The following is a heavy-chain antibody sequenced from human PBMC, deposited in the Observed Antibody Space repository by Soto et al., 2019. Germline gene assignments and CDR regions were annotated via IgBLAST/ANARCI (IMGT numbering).Heavy chain of an antibody. J-gene: IGHJ6*02. Sequence: QVQVVESGGGLVKPGGSLRLSCEASGFTFNDYYMSWVRQAPGKGLEWVSYISSSGPYTKYGDSVKGRFTISRDNAKNSLYLQMSSLRVEDTAVYYCARLPVSMVRGYGMDVWGQGTTVTVSS. D-gene: IGHD3-10*01. CDR2: ISSSGPYT. CDR3: ARLPVSMVRGYGMDV. CDR1: GFTFNDYY. V-gene: IGHV3-11*06.